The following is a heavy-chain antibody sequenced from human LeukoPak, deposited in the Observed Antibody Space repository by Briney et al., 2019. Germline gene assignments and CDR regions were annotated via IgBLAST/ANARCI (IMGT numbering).Heavy chain of an antibody. V-gene: IGHV4-39*01. CDR3: ARQSFRVLLGWFDP. CDR1: GDSISNSDYY. D-gene: IGHD3-3*01. CDR2: IYYTGGT. Sequence: SETLSLTCSVSGDSISNSDYYWAWIRQSPGKGLEWIGSIYYTGGTYHNPSLKSRVTISIDTSKRQFSLRVNSVTAADTAVYFCARQSFRVLLGWFDPWGQETLVTVSS. J-gene: IGHJ5*02.